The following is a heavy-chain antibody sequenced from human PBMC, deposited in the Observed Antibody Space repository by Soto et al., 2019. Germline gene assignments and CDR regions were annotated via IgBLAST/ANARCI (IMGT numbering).Heavy chain of an antibody. V-gene: IGHV3-7*01. CDR1: GFTFSSYW. CDR2: IKQDGTEK. D-gene: IGHD6-13*01. Sequence: EVQLVESGGGLVQPGGSLRLSCAASGFTFSSYWMSWVRQAPGKGLEWVANIKQDGTEKYYVDSVKGRFTISRDNAKSSLYLQMNSLRAEDTAVYYCAIPLRGPGIAAAGTSPWGQGTLVTVSS. CDR3: AIPLRGPGIAAAGTSP. J-gene: IGHJ5*02.